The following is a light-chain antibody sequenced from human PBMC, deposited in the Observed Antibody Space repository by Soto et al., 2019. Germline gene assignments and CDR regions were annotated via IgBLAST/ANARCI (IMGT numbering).Light chain of an antibody. CDR3: QQYNNWPPIT. V-gene: IGKV3D-15*01. J-gene: IGKJ5*01. Sequence: EIVMTQSPATLPVSPGERTTLSCRASQRVSSSYSAWYQQKPGQAPRLLIYGASTRATGIPARFSGSGSGTEFTLTISSLQSEDFAVYYCQQYNNWPPITFGQGTRLEIK. CDR2: GAS. CDR1: QRVSSSY.